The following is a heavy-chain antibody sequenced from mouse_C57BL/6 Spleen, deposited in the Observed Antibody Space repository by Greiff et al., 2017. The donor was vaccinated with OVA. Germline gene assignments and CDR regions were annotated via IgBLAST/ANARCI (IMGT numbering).Heavy chain of an antibody. CDR2: ISNGGGST. V-gene: IGHV5-12*01. CDR1: GFTFSDYY. Sequence: DVMLVESGGGLVQPGGSLKLSCAASGFTFSDYYMYWVRQTPEKRLEWVAYISNGGGSTYYPDTVKGRFTISRDNAKNTLYLQMSRLKSEDTAMYYCARPSDGYLDYWGQGTTLTVSS. D-gene: IGHD2-3*01. CDR3: ARPSDGYLDY. J-gene: IGHJ2*01.